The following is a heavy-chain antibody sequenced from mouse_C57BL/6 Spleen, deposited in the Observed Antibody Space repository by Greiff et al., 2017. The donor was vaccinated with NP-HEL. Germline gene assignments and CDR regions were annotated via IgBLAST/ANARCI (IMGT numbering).Heavy chain of an antibody. Sequence: QVQLQQPGAELVRPGSSVKLSCKASGYTFTSYWMHWVKQRPIQGLEWIGNIDPSDSDTHYNPKFKDKATLTVDKSSSTAYMQLSSLTSEDSAVYYGATYGSSEYFDVWGTGTTVTVSS. CDR1: GYTFTSYW. J-gene: IGHJ1*03. V-gene: IGHV1-52*01. CDR2: IDPSDSDT. CDR3: ATYGSSEYFDV. D-gene: IGHD1-1*01.